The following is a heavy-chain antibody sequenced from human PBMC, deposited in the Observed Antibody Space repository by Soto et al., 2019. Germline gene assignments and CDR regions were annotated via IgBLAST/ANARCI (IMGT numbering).Heavy chain of an antibody. Sequence: EVQLVESGGGLVQPGGSLRLSCAASGFTVSSNYMSWVRQAPGKGLEWVSVIYSGGSTYYADSVKGRFTISRDNSKNTLYLQMNSLRAEDTAVYYCARDRRTNGSYSAEYFQHWGQGTLVTVSS. CDR1: GFTVSSNY. V-gene: IGHV3-66*01. CDR3: ARDRRTNGSYSAEYFQH. J-gene: IGHJ1*01. CDR2: IYSGGST. D-gene: IGHD1-26*01.